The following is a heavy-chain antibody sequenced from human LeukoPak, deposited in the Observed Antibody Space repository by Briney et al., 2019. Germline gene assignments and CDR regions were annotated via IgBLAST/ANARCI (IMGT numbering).Heavy chain of an antibody. Sequence: SETLSLTCSVSGDSISSYYWSWIRQPPGRGLEWIGYIYYSGSTYYNPSLKSRVTISVDTSKSQFSLKLSSVTAADTAVYYCARTTVTTAEQRGGYYYGMDVWGQGTTVTVSS. CDR1: GDSISSYY. J-gene: IGHJ6*02. D-gene: IGHD4-17*01. CDR2: IYYSGST. V-gene: IGHV4-59*08. CDR3: ARTTVTTAEQRGGYYYGMDV.